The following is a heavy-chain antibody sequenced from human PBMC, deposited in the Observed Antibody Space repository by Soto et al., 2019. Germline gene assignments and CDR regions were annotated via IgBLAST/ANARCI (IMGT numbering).Heavy chain of an antibody. CDR1: GFTVGCYS. V-gene: IGHV3-48*02. J-gene: IGHJ4*02. CDR2: ISSLSSPR. Sequence: WWSLRLASAASGFTVGCYSMNWVRQDPGKGLEWISYISSLSSPRYYAESVEGRFIISRDNAKNSLYLQMNSLRDEDTAVYFCVREDILGARSFDYWGQGTRVTVSS. D-gene: IGHD1-26*01. CDR3: VREDILGARSFDY.